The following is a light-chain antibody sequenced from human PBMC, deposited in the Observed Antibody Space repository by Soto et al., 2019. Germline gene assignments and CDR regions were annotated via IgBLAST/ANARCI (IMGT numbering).Light chain of an antibody. Sequence: QSVLTQPPSASGTPGQRVTVSCSGSTSNIGTNAVNWFQHLQGTAPKLLIYTNNQRPSGVPDRFSGSKSGTSASLAISGLQSEDEADYYCATWHDSFYVFGTGTKLTVL. CDR2: TNN. V-gene: IGLV1-44*01. CDR1: TSNIGTNA. CDR3: ATWHDSFYV. J-gene: IGLJ1*01.